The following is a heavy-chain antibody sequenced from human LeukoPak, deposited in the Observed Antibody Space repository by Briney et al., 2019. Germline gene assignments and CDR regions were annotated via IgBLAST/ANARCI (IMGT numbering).Heavy chain of an antibody. D-gene: IGHD3-10*01. J-gene: IGHJ4*02. V-gene: IGHV4-34*01. CDR1: GGSFSGYY. Sequence: SETLSLTCAVYGGSFSGYYWSWIRQPPGKRLEWIGEINHSGSTNYNPSLKSRVTISVDTSKNQFSLKLSSVTAADTAVYYCARGRITMVRGVNIGYYFDYWGQGTLVTVSS. CDR3: ARGRITMVRGVNIGYYFDY. CDR2: INHSGST.